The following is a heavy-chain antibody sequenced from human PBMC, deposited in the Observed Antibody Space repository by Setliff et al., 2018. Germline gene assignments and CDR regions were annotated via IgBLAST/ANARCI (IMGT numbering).Heavy chain of an antibody. Sequence: GGSLRLSCAASGFTFSNYAMNWVRQAPGKGLEWVSGINNDGSSTTYEDSVKGRFTISRDNAKNTLYLQMNSLRAEDTAVYYCARAHSSTLSVHDYWGQGTLVTVSS. CDR2: INNDGSST. J-gene: IGHJ4*02. D-gene: IGHD2-2*01. CDR3: ARAHSSTLSVHDY. CDR1: GFTFSNYA. V-gene: IGHV3-74*01.